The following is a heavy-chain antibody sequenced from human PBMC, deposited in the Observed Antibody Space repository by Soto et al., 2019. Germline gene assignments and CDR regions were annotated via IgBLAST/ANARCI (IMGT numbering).Heavy chain of an antibody. CDR3: AKDSHYYDSSGYPEFDY. CDR2: ISYDGSNK. Sequence: GGSLRLSCAASGFTFSSYGMHWVRQAPGKGLEWVAVISYDGSNKYYADSVKGRFTISRDNSKNTLYLQMNSLRAEDTAVYYCAKDSHYYDSSGYPEFDYWGQGTLVTVSS. D-gene: IGHD3-22*01. V-gene: IGHV3-30*18. CDR1: GFTFSSYG. J-gene: IGHJ4*02.